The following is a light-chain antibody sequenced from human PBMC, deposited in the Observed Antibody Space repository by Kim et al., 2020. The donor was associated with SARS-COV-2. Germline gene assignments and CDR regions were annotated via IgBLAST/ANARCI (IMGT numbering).Light chain of an antibody. Sequence: ESVLTQSPGTLSLSPGERATLSCRASQSVSSIYLAWYQQKPGQAPRLLIYAASSRATGIPDRFSGSGSGTDFTLTSSRLEPEDFAVYYCQQYTSSSWTFGQGSKVDIK. J-gene: IGKJ1*01. V-gene: IGKV3-20*01. CDR2: AAS. CDR1: QSVSSIY. CDR3: QQYTSSSWT.